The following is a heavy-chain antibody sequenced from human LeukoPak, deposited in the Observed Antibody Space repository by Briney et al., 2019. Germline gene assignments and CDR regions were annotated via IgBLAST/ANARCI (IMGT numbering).Heavy chain of an antibody. V-gene: IGHV1-2*02. CDR2: INPNSGGT. J-gene: IGHJ4*02. CDR3: ARDRFGVGAAYFDY. D-gene: IGHD1-26*01. CDR1: GYTFTGYY. Sequence: ASVKVSCKASGYTFTGYYMHWVRQAPGQGLEWMGWINPNSGGTNYAQKFQGRVIMTRDTSISTAYMELSRLRSDDTAVYYCARDRFGVGAAYFDYWGQGTLVTVSS.